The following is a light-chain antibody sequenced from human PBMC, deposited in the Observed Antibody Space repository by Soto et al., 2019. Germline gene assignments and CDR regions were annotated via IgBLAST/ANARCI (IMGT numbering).Light chain of an antibody. V-gene: IGKV3-20*01. CDR3: QQYGSSPT. CDR1: QSVTSSY. CDR2: GAS. J-gene: IGKJ4*01. Sequence: EIVLTQSPGTLSLSPGERATLSCRASQSVTSSYLAWYQQKPGQAPRLLIYGASSRATGIPDRFSGSGSGTDFTLTISRLEPEDFAVYYFQQYGSSPTFGGGTKVEI.